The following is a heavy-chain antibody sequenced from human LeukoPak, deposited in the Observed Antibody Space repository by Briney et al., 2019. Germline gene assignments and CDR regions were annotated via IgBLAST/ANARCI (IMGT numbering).Heavy chain of an antibody. CDR2: IIPIFGTA. CDR1: GGTFSSYA. Sequence: SVKVSCKASGGTFSSYAISWVRQAPGQGLEWMGGIIPIFGTANYAQKFQGRVTSTTDESTSTAYMELSSLRSEDTAVYYCARDDYGDYRYYYYMDVWGKGTTVTVSS. D-gene: IGHD4-17*01. J-gene: IGHJ6*03. CDR3: ARDDYGDYRYYYYMDV. V-gene: IGHV1-69*05.